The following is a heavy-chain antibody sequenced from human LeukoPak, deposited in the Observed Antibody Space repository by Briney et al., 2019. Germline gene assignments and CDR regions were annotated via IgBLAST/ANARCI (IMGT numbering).Heavy chain of an antibody. CDR3: ARLKSGYEAY. V-gene: IGHV3-48*04. D-gene: IGHD3-3*01. J-gene: IGHJ4*02. CDR2: ISGSSNSI. CDR1: GFTFSTFA. Sequence: PGGSLRLPCAASGFTFSTFAINWVRQAPGKGLEWVSYISGSSNSIQYAESVKGRFTTSRDNAKNSLYLQMNSLRAEDTAVYYCARLKSGYEAYWGQGVLVTVSS.